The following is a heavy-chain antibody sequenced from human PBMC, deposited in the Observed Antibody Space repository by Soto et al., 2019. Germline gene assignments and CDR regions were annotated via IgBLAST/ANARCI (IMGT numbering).Heavy chain of an antibody. CDR3: ARDRRDGYNTFDY. J-gene: IGHJ4*02. D-gene: IGHD5-12*01. CDR1: GGSISGYY. Sequence: TSETLSLTCTVSGGSISGYYWSWLRQPPGKGLEWIGYIYNIGSTNYNPSLRSRVTMSIDTSTSTVYMELSSLRSEDTAVYYCARDRRDGYNTFDYWGQGTLVTVSS. V-gene: IGHV4-59*01. CDR2: IYNIGST.